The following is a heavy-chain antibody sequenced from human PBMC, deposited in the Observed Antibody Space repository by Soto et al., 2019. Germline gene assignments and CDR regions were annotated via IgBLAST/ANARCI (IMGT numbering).Heavy chain of an antibody. D-gene: IGHD3-22*01. V-gene: IGHV4-59*01. CDR1: GGSISTYY. Sequence: TSETLSLTCTVSGGSISTYYWSWIRQPPGKGLEWIGYIYYTGSTSCNPSLKSRVTISVDTSKNQFSLKLSSVTAADTAVYYCAAAVSSGYYDYWGQGTPVTVSS. J-gene: IGHJ4*02. CDR2: IYYTGST. CDR3: AAAVSSGYYDY.